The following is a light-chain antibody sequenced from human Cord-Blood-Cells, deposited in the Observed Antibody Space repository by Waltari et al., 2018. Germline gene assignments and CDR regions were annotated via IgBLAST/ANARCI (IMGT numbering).Light chain of an antibody. CDR2: DVS. Sequence: QSALTQPRSVSGSPGQSVTISCTGTSSGVGGYNYVSWYQQHPGKAPKLMIYDVSKRPSGVPDRFSGSKSGNTASLTISGLQAEDEADYYCCSYAGSSRVFGGGTKLTVL. V-gene: IGLV2-11*01. J-gene: IGLJ3*02. CDR1: SSGVGGYNY. CDR3: CSYAGSSRV.